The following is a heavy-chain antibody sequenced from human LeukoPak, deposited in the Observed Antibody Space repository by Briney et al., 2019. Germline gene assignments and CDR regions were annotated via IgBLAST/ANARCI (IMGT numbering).Heavy chain of an antibody. V-gene: IGHV4-4*02. CDR1: GGSLSSTNW. J-gene: IGHJ2*01. CDR2: IYHSGGT. Sequence: PSGTLSLTCAVSGGSLSSTNWWSWVRQPPGEEREWIGVIYHSGGTNYNPSLKSRVTISVDKSKSQFSRKLSSVTAADTAVYYCASRITMRVSLGYFDLWGRGTLVTVSS. CDR3: ASRITMRVSLGYFDL. D-gene: IGHD3-22*01.